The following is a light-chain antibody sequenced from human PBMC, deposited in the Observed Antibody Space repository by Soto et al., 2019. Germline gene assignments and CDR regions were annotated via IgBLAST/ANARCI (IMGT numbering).Light chain of an antibody. CDR3: QHYGSSPPFT. CDR1: QSVSNSY. V-gene: IGKV3-20*01. Sequence: EIVLTQSPGTLSLSPGDRASLSCRASQSVSNSYLAWYQQKPGQAPRLLIYGASIRATGIPDRFSGSWSGTDFTLTISRLEPEDFAVYYCQHYGSSPPFTFGPGTKVDI. CDR2: GAS. J-gene: IGKJ3*01.